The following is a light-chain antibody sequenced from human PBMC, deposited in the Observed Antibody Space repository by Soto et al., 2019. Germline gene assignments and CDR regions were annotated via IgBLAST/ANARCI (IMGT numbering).Light chain of an antibody. V-gene: IGKV4-1*01. CDR2: WAS. CDR3: HQYYSTPFT. J-gene: IGKJ3*01. CDR1: QRVLCNSINKNY. Sequence: DILMTQSPESLAVSLGERATINCKSSQRVLCNSINKNYLAWYQQKPGQPPKLLIYWASTRESGVPERFSGSGSRTDFTLTINSLQDEDVAVYYCHQYYSTPFTFGPGTNVDIK.